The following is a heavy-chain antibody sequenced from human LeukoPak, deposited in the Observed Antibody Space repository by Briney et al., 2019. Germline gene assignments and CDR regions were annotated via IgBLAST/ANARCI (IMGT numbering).Heavy chain of an antibody. CDR2: INHSGST. V-gene: IGHV4-34*01. CDR1: GGSFSGYY. J-gene: IGHJ6*02. D-gene: IGHD3-3*01. Sequence: SETLPLTCAVYGGSFSGYYWSWIRQPPGKGLEWIGEINHSGSTNYNPSLKSRVTISVDTSKNQFSLKLSSVTAADTAVYYCARGRTYYDFWSGKYGMDVWGQGTTVTVSS. CDR3: ARGRTYYDFWSGKYGMDV.